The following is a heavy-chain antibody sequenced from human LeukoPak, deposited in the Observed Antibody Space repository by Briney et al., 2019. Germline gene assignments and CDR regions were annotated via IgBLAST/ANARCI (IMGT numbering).Heavy chain of an antibody. D-gene: IGHD5-18*01. CDR2: IYYSEST. V-gene: IGHV4-59*01. CDR3: ARDLGRYSLGSYGMDV. CDR1: GGSISGYY. Sequence: SETLSLTCTVSGGSISGYYWSWIRQPPGKGLEWIGYIYYSESTNYNPSLKSRVTISVDTSKNQFSLKLSSVTAADTAVYYCARDLGRYSLGSYGMDVWGQGTTVTVSS. J-gene: IGHJ6*02.